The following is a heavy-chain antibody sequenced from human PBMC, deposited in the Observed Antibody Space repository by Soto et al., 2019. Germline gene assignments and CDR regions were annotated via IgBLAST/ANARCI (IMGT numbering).Heavy chain of an antibody. J-gene: IGHJ4*02. Sequence: PWGSLRLSCAASGFTFSSYAMHWVRQAPGKGLEWVAVISYDGSNKYYADSVKGRFTISRDNSKNTLYLQMNSLRAEDTAVYYCARSGPPITIFGVVEYWGQGTLVTVSS. CDR3: ARSGPPITIFGVVEY. V-gene: IGHV3-30-3*01. CDR2: ISYDGSNK. D-gene: IGHD3-3*01. CDR1: GFTFSSYA.